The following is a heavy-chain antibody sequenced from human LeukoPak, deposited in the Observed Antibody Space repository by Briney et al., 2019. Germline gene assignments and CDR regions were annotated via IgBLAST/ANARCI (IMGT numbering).Heavy chain of an antibody. V-gene: IGHV4-39*06. CDR1: GGSINSRDHY. CDR3: AGSQAVLEYLQN. CDR2: IYCSGST. J-gene: IGHJ1*01. Sequence: SETLSLTCTVSGGSINSRDHYWDWIRQTPGKGLEWFASIYCSGSTYYNPTLQSRVPISGNTPKTQFPLKLTSVAPADPAGYYCAGSQAVLEYLQNWGQGTLGTVSP. D-gene: IGHD6-19*01.